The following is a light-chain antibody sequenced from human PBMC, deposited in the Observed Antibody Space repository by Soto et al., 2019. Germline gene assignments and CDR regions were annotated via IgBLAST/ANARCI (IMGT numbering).Light chain of an antibody. CDR3: QHYGGMWT. CDR2: KAS. V-gene: IGKV1-5*03. Sequence: DIQITQSPSTLSASVGDRVTITCRASQSISSWLAWYQQKPGKAPKLLIYKASSLESGVPSRFSGSGSGTEFTLTISSLQPDDFATYWCQHYGGMWTFGQGTKVDIK. J-gene: IGKJ1*01. CDR1: QSISSW.